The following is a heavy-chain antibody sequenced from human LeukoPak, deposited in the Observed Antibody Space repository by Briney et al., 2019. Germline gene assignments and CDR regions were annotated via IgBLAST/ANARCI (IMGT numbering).Heavy chain of an antibody. CDR3: STTYYYDSSEGY. Sequence: PGGSLRLSCAASGFTFSSYGMNWVRQAPGKGLEWVGRIKSKTDGGTTDYAAPVKGRFTISRDDSKNTLYLQMNSLKTEDTAVYYCSTTYYYDSSEGYWGQGTLVTVSS. CDR2: IKSKTDGGTT. J-gene: IGHJ4*02. D-gene: IGHD3-22*01. CDR1: GFTFSSYG. V-gene: IGHV3-15*07.